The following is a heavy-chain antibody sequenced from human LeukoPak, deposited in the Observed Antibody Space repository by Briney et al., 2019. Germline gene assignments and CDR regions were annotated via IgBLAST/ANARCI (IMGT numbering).Heavy chain of an antibody. J-gene: IGHJ4*02. D-gene: IGHD6-19*01. CDR3: ARLAGPRPGTYYFDF. Sequence: GGSLRLSCAASGFTYSDYAMEWVRQTPGKGLEWVSSITPTTDNIYYTPSVEGRFTVSRDNAKHSLYLQMNNLRADDTAVYYCARLAGPRPGTYYFDFWGQGVQVTVSS. V-gene: IGHV3-21*01. CDR1: GFTYSDYA. CDR2: ITPTTDNI.